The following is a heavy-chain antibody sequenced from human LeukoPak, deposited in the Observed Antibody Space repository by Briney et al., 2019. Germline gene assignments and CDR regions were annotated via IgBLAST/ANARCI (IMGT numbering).Heavy chain of an antibody. Sequence: SGPTLVNPTQTLTLTCTFSGFSLTTDAVSVGWVRQPPGKALEWLSFIYGNGDERYSPPLNSRLTITKDTSKNQVGLTMTDMDSVDTGTYYCLNRTTVTSVDDWGQGTLVTVSS. V-gene: IGHV2-5*04. CDR3: LNRTTVTSVDD. CDR1: GFSLTTDAVS. D-gene: IGHD4-17*01. J-gene: IGHJ4*02. CDR2: IYGNGDE.